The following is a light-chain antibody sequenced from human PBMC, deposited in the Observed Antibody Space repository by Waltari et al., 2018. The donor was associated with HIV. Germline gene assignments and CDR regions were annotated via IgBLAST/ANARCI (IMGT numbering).Light chain of an antibody. CDR3: QSYDSSLSGFVV. CDR2: GNS. CDR1: SSHIGAGYE. Sequence: QSVLTQPPSVSGAPGQRVTISCTGSSSHIGAGYEVHWYQQLPGTAPKLLIYGNSNRPSGVPDRFSGSKSGTSASLAITGLQAEDEADYYCQSYDSSLSGFVVFGGGTKLTVL. V-gene: IGLV1-40*01. J-gene: IGLJ2*01.